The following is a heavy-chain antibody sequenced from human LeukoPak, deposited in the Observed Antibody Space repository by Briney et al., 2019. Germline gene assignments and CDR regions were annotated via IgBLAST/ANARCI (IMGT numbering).Heavy chain of an antibody. Sequence: SETLSLTCAVYSGSFSGYYWSWIRQPPGKGLEWIGEINHSGSTNYNPSLKSRVTISVDTSKNQFSLKLSSVTAADTAVYYCARGRDYDILTGYYRIAAAGAPSFFDYWGQGTLVTVSS. CDR1: SGSFSGYY. CDR3: ARGRDYDILTGYYRIAAAGAPSFFDY. D-gene: IGHD3-9*01. V-gene: IGHV4-34*01. CDR2: INHSGST. J-gene: IGHJ4*02.